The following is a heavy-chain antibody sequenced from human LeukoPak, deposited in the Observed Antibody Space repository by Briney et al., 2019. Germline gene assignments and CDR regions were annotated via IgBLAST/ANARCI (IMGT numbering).Heavy chain of an antibody. CDR2: IYTSGST. CDR1: GGSISSGSYY. Sequence: SETLSLTCTVSGGSISSGSYYWSWIRQPAGKGLEWIGRIYTSGSTNYNPSLKSRVTISVDTSKNQFSLKLSSVTAADTAVYYCARDFRRGGWYYDSSGYVDYWGQGTLVTVSS. V-gene: IGHV4-61*02. J-gene: IGHJ4*02. CDR3: ARDFRRGGWYYDSSGYVDY. D-gene: IGHD3-22*01.